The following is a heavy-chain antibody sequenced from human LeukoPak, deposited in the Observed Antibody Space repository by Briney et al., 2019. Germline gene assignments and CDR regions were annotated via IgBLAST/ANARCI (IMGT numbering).Heavy chain of an antibody. Sequence: GGSLRLSCAASGFTFSSYTMNWVRQPPGKGLEWVSNIGTSSTTIYYADSVKGRFTISRDNSKNTLYLQMNSLRAEDTAVYYCASHYYGSGKFENWGQGTLVTVSS. D-gene: IGHD3-10*01. CDR3: ASHYYGSGKFEN. V-gene: IGHV3-48*01. CDR2: IGTSSTTI. J-gene: IGHJ4*02. CDR1: GFTFSSYT.